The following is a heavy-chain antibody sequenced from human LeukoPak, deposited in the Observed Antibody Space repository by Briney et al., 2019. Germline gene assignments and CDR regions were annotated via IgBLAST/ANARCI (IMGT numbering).Heavy chain of an antibody. V-gene: IGHV3-30*02. CDR1: GFSFSDYG. CDR3: AKDRNYGDYSYYYYYYGMDV. D-gene: IGHD4-17*01. Sequence: PGGSLRLSCAASGFSFSDYGMDWVRQAPGKGLEWVAFIRSDGSIKYYLDSVKGRFTISRDNSKNTMYLQMNSLRAEDTAVYYCAKDRNYGDYSYYYYYYGMDVWGQGTTVTVSS. CDR2: IRSDGSIK. J-gene: IGHJ6*02.